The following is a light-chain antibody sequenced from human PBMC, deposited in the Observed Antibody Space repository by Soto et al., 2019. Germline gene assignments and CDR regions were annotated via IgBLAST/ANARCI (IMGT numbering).Light chain of an antibody. CDR2: AAS. V-gene: IGKV1-39*01. Sequence: KLTQSAALVSASYGDRVTITCLASHSISSYLNWYQQKPGKAPKLLIYAASSLQSGVPSRFSGSGSGTDFTLTISILQPDDFATYYSQQYNSYFPTFGQGTKVDI. CDR3: QQYNSYFPT. J-gene: IGKJ1*01. CDR1: HSISSY.